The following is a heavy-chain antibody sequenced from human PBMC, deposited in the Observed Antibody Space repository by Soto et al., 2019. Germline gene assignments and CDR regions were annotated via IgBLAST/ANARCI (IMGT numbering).Heavy chain of an antibody. J-gene: IGHJ6*02. V-gene: IGHV3-7*03. CDR2: IKEDGSEK. CDR3: TRKRFGMDV. Sequence: EVQLVESGGGLVQPGESLRLSCAASGFTFSNSWMSWVRQAPGKGLEWVANIKEDGSEKDYVDPVKGRFTITRDNAKNSLYLQMNNRRAEDPAVYFCTRKRFGMDVWGQGTTVTVSS. CDR1: GFTFSNSW.